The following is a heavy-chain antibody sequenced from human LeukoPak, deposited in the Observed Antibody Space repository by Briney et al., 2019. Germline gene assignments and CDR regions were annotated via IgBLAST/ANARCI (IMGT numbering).Heavy chain of an antibody. D-gene: IGHD3-10*01. V-gene: IGHV1-18*01. CDR1: GYTFTSYG. CDR2: ISAYNGNT. CDR3: AREGALLWFGELLGHFDY. J-gene: IGHJ4*02. Sequence: ASVKVSCKASGYTFTSYGISWVRQAPGQGLEWMGWISAYNGNTNYAQKLQGRVTMTTDTSTSTAYMELRRLRSDDTAVYYCAREGALLWFGELLGHFDYWGQGTLVTVSS.